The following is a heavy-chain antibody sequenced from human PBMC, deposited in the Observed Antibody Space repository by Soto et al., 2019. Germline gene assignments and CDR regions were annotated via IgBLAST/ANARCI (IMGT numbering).Heavy chain of an antibody. V-gene: IGHV4-30-4*01. CDR1: GGSISSGDYY. Sequence: SETLSLTCTVSGGSISSGDYYWSWIRQPPGKGLEWIGYIYYSGSTYYNPSLKSLVTISVDTSKNQFSLKLSSVTAADTAVYYCARASRDYYDSSGYYYVVSFDYWGQGTLVTVSS. CDR3: ARASRDYYDSSGYYYVVSFDY. J-gene: IGHJ4*02. CDR2: IYYSGST. D-gene: IGHD3-22*01.